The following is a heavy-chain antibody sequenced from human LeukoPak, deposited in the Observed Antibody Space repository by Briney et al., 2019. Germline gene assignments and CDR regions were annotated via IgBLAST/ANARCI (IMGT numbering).Heavy chain of an antibody. J-gene: IGHJ4*02. D-gene: IGHD6-13*01. CDR1: GGTFSSYA. CDR3: AQTGYSSNRPHFDY. Sequence: SVKVSCKASGGTFSSYAISWVRQAPGQGLEWMGGIIPIFGTANYAQKFQGRVTITTDESTSTAYMELSSLRSEDTAVYYCAQTGYSSNRPHFDYWGQGTLVTVSS. V-gene: IGHV1-69*05. CDR2: IIPIFGTA.